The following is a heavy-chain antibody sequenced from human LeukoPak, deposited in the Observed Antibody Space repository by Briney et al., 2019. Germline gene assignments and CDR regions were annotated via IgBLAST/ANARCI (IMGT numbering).Heavy chain of an antibody. Sequence: GGSLRLSCAASGFTFSSYSMNWVRQAPGKGLEWVSSISSSSSYIYYADSVKSRFTISRDNAKNSLYLQMNSLRAEDTAVYYCARERTGTTPEYNWFDPWGQGTLVTVSS. V-gene: IGHV3-21*01. CDR2: ISSSSSYI. CDR1: GFTFSSYS. J-gene: IGHJ5*02. D-gene: IGHD1-7*01. CDR3: ARERTGTTPEYNWFDP.